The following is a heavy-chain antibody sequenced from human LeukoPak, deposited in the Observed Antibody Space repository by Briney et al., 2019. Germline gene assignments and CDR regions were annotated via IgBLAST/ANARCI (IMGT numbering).Heavy chain of an antibody. CDR2: ISAYNGNT. CDR1: GYTFTSYG. J-gene: IGHJ4*02. D-gene: IGHD6-13*01. CDR3: AGDARILPLVLGNDY. Sequence: ASVKVSCKASGYTFTSYGISWVRQAPGQGLEWMGWISAYNGNTNYAQKLQGRVTMTTDTSTSTAYMELRSLRSDDTAVYYCAGDARILPLVLGNDYWGQGTLVTVSS. V-gene: IGHV1-18*01.